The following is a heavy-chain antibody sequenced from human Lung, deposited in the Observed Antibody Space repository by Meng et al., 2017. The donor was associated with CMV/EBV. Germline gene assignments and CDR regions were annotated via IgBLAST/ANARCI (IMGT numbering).Heavy chain of an antibody. CDR3: AKQGARSVETTMVPYGEFDY. CDR1: GGSISSGDYY. D-gene: IGHD5-18*01. J-gene: IGHJ4*02. V-gene: IGHV4-39*01. CDR2: VYYTGRA. Sequence: SETLSLTCIVSGGSISSGDYYWGWIRQSPGKALEWIGSVYYTGRADYSPSLKNRVTISVDTSRNQFSLNLHSVTAADTALYYCAKQGARSVETTMVPYGEFDYWGQGXLVTVSS.